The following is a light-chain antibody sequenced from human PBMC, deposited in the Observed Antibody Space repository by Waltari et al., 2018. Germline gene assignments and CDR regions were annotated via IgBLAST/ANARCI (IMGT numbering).Light chain of an antibody. CDR3: QQYNNWPPLS. CDR1: QSISRH. J-gene: IGKJ4*01. Sequence: VMTQPPATLFVCPGEGATLSCRASQSISRHVAWYDQNSGQAPRLRIFDASARATGIPARFSGSGSGTEFTLTISSLQSEDVGVYYCQQYNNWPPLSFGGGTKVEIK. V-gene: IGKV3D-15*01. CDR2: DAS.